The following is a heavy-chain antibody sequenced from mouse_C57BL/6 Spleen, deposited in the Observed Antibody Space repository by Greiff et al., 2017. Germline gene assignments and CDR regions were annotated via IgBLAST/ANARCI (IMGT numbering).Heavy chain of an antibody. CDR2: ISSGCSTI. V-gene: IGHV5-17*01. D-gene: IGHD2-4*01. CDR3: ATTYDYDVDY. Sequence: EVMLVESGGGLVKPGGSLKLSCAVSGFTFSDYGMHWVRQAPEKGLEWVAYISSGCSTIYYADTVKGRFTISRDNAKNTLFLQMTSLRSEDTAMYYCATTYDYDVDYWGQGTTLTVSS. J-gene: IGHJ2*01. CDR1: GFTFSDYG.